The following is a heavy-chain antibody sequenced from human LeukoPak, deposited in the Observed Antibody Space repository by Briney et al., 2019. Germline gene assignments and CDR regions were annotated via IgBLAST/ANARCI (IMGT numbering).Heavy chain of an antibody. V-gene: IGHV4-59*01. CDR2: IYYSGST. CDR1: GGSISSYY. D-gene: IGHD3-22*01. J-gene: IGHJ4*02. CDR3: ARAYYYDSSVLLDY. Sequence: SETLSLTCTVSGGSISSYYWSWIRQPPGKGLEWIGYIYYSGSTNYNPSLKSRVTISVDTSKNQFSLKLSSVTAADTAVYYCARAYYYDSSVLLDYWGQGTLVTVSS.